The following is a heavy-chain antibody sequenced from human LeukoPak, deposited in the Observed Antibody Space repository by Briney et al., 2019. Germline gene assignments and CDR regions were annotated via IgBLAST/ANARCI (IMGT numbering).Heavy chain of an antibody. CDR2: IRGSGEST. Sequence: GGSLRLSCTASGFIFNTYAMSWVRQAPGKGLEWVSTIRGSGESTHYADSVQGRFTISRDNSLYTVYLQMDSLRGDDTAVYYCAKDRISYTTSPGELSHWGQGTLVTVFS. CDR3: AKDRISYTTSPGELSH. J-gene: IGHJ4*02. V-gene: IGHV3-23*01. CDR1: GFIFNTYA. D-gene: IGHD3-10*01.